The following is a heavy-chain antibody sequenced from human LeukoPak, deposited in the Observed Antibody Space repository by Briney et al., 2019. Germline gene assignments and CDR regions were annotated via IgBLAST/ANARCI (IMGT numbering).Heavy chain of an antibody. D-gene: IGHD3-10*01. Sequence: PETLSFTCTVSGGSISSYYWNWIRQPPGKGLEWIGYIYYSGSTNYNPSLKSRVTISVDTSKNQFSLKLSSVTAADTAVYYCARGDYYGSGSRDAFDIWGQGTMVTVSS. CDR2: IYYSGST. V-gene: IGHV4-59*01. J-gene: IGHJ3*02. CDR1: GGSISSYY. CDR3: ARGDYYGSGSRDAFDI.